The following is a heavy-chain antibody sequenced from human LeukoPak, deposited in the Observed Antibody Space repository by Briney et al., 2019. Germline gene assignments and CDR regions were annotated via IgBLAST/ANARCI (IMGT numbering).Heavy chain of an antibody. CDR2: IHYDGKI. D-gene: IGHD2-21*01. J-gene: IGHJ4*02. CDR3: ASGDGYLQPY. V-gene: IGHV3-53*01. Sequence: GGSLRLSCAASGFSISGKFMSWVRQAPGKGLEWVSIIHYDGKIRYAGSVGGRFTIYRDDSENTLFLQMNSLRVDDTAVYFCASGDGYLQPYWGQGTLVTVSS. CDR1: GFSISGKF.